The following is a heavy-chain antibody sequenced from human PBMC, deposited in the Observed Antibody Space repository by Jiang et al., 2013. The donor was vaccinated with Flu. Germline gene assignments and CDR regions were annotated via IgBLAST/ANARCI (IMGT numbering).Heavy chain of an antibody. D-gene: IGHD3-10*01. CDR2: INPSGGST. J-gene: IGHJ6*02. CDR3: ARGRGYYGSGRDSYGMDV. CDR1: GYTFTSYY. Sequence: GAEVKKPGASVKVSCKASGYTFTSYYMHWVRQAPGQGLEWMGIINPSGGSTSYAQKFQGRVTMTRDTSTSTVYMELSSLRSEDTAVYYCARGRGYYGSGRDSYGMDVWGQGTTVTVSS. V-gene: IGHV1-46*01.